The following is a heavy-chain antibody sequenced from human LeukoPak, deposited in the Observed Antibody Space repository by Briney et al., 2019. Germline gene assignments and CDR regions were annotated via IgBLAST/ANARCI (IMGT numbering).Heavy chain of an antibody. V-gene: IGHV4-39*07. D-gene: IGHD1-14*01. CDR1: GGSISSSSYY. CDR3: ASRIRKSDY. CDR2: IYYTGST. J-gene: IGHJ4*02. Sequence: TPSETLSLTCTVSGGSISSSSYYWGWIRQPPGKGLEWIGSIYYTGSTNYNPSLKSRVTISVDTSKNQFSLKLSSVTAADTAVYYCASRIRKSDYWGQGTLVTVSS.